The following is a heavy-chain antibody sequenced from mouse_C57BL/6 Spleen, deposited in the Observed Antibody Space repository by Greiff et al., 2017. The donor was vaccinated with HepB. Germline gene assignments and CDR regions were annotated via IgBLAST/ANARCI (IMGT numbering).Heavy chain of an antibody. D-gene: IGHD2-3*01. CDR1: GYTFTDYY. CDR3: ASGDGYCGRFAY. Sequence: QVHVKQSGAELVKPGASVKISCKASGYTFTDYYINWVKQRPGQGLEWIGKIGPGSGSTYYNEKFKGKATLTADKSSSPAYMQLRSLTSEDSAVYFWASGDGYCGRFAYWGQGTLVTVSA. V-gene: IGHV1-77*01. CDR2: IGPGSGST. J-gene: IGHJ3*01.